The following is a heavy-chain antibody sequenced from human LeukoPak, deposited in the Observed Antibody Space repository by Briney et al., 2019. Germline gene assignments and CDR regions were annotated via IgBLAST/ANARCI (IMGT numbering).Heavy chain of an antibody. CDR1: GFTFSSYW. J-gene: IGHJ4*02. D-gene: IGHD4-17*01. CDR2: IKQDGSEK. V-gene: IGHV3-7*01. Sequence: PGGSLRLSCAASGFTFSSYWMSWVRQAPGKGLEWVANIKQDGSEKYYVDSVKGRFTISRDDAKNSLYLQMNSLRAEDTAMYYCARDCDSTVTTCVDYWGQGTLVTVSS. CDR3: ARDCDSTVTTCVDY.